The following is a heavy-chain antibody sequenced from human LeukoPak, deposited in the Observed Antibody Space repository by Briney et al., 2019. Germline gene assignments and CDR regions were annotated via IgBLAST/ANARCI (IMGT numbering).Heavy chain of an antibody. CDR3: ARQYYGSEDN. V-gene: IGHV4-30-4*01. D-gene: IGHD3-10*01. J-gene: IGHJ4*02. CDR1: GGSASSGDYF. Sequence: SETLSLTCTVSGGSASSGDYFWSWIRQPPGKGLELIAYIYYTGTTYYNPSLKSPVTISIDTSKNQFSLKLNSVTAADTAVYYCARQYYGSEDNWGQGTLVTVSS. CDR2: IYYTGTT.